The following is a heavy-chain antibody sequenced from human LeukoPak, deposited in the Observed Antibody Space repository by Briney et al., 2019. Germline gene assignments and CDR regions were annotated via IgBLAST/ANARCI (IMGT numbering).Heavy chain of an antibody. CDR2: IYYSGST. J-gene: IGHJ4*02. D-gene: IGHD3-3*01. CDR3: AKSSAYYDPGYFDY. Sequence: PSETLSLTCTVSGGSISSYYWSWIRRPPGKGLEWIGYIYYSGSTNYNPSLKSRVTISVDTSKNQFSLKLSSVTAADTAVYYCAKSSAYYDPGYFDYWGQGTLVTVSS. V-gene: IGHV4-59*01. CDR1: GGSISSYY.